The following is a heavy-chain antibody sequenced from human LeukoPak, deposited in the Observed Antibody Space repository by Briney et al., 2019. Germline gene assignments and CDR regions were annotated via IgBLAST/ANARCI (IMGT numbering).Heavy chain of an antibody. D-gene: IGHD6-13*01. CDR2: ISWDGGST. CDR1: GFTFDDYT. V-gene: IGHV3-43*01. Sequence: PGGSLRLSCAASGFTFDDYTMHWVRQAPGKGLEWVSLISWDGGSTYYADSVKGRFTISRDNSKNSLYPQMNSLRTEDTALYYCAKDGAAGTSSYFDYWGQGTLVTVSS. J-gene: IGHJ4*02. CDR3: AKDGAAGTSSYFDY.